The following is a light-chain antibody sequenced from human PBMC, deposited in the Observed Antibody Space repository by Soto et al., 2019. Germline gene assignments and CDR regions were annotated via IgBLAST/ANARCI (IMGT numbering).Light chain of an antibody. V-gene: IGKV4-1*01. CDR3: QQYIRWPLT. CDR2: WAS. Sequence: DIVMTQSPDSLAASLGERATINCKSSQSVLYISNNKNYLAWYQQKPGQPPKLLIYWASTRESGVPARFSGSGSGTDFTLTISSLQAEDVAVYYCQQYIRWPLTFGGGTKVDIK. CDR1: QSVLYISNNKNY. J-gene: IGKJ4*01.